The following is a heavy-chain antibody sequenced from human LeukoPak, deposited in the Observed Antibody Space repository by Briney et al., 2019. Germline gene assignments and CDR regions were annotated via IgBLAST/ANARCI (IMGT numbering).Heavy chain of an antibody. CDR2: FDPEDGET. J-gene: IGHJ4*02. V-gene: IGHV1-24*01. Sequence: GASVKVSCKVSGYTLTELSMHWVRQAPGKGFEWMGGFDPEDGETIYAQNFQGRVTMTEDTSTDTAYMELSSLRSEDTAVYYCATVYSSSDYVVNDYWGQGTLVTVSS. D-gene: IGHD4-17*01. CDR1: GYTLTELS. CDR3: ATVYSSSDYVVNDY.